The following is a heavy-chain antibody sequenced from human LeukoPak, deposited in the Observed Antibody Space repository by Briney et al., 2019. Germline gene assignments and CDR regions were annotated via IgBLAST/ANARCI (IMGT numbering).Heavy chain of an antibody. CDR1: GYTFTGYY. J-gene: IGHJ4*02. V-gene: IGHV1-2*02. CDR2: INPNSGGT. D-gene: IGHD3-10*02. Sequence: ASVKVSCKASGYTFTGYYIHRVRQAPGQGLEWMGWINPNSGGTNSAQKFQGRVTMTRDTSISTVYMELSRLRSDDTAVYYCAREITRLSRPLDYWGQGTLVTVSS. CDR3: AREITRLSRPLDY.